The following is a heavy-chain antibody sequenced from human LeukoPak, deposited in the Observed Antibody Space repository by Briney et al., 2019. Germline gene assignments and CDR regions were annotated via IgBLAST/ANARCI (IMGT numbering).Heavy chain of an antibody. D-gene: IGHD2-2*01. CDR2: ISGYNGDT. CDR3: ARDSVYCSGTSCLYYSDY. CDR1: GYSFTNYG. V-gene: IGHV1-18*01. Sequence: ASVKVSSKASGYSFTNYGISWVRQAPGQGLEWMGWISGYNGDTNYAQNLQGRVTMTTDTSTSTAYMELRSLRSDDTAVYYCARDSVYCSGTSCLYYSDYWGQGTLVTVSS. J-gene: IGHJ4*02.